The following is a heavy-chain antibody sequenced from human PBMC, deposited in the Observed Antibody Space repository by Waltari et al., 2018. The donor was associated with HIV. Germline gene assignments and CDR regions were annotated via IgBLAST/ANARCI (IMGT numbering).Heavy chain of an antibody. CDR2: INAGNGNT. D-gene: IGHD2-2*01. V-gene: IGHV1-3*01. Sequence: VQLAQSGAGVKNPGASLKVSCKDSGYTFTTTAMHLVPQAPGQRLEWMGWINAGNGNTKYSQKCQGRVTITRDTSTSTAYMELSSLRSEDTAVYYCARDCSSTSCYDAFDIWGQGTMVTVSS. CDR1: GYTFTTTA. CDR3: ARDCSSTSCYDAFDI. J-gene: IGHJ3*02.